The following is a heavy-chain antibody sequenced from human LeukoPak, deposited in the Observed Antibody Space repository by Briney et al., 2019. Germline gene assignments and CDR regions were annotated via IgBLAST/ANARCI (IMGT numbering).Heavy chain of an antibody. D-gene: IGHD3-3*01. V-gene: IGHV3-21*01. CDR2: ISSSSSSI. CDR3: ARDLSGLEWLSWGFDY. CDR1: TFTFSSYS. J-gene: IGHJ4*02. Sequence: GGSLRLSCTASTFTFSSYSMNWVRQAPGKGLEWVSSISSSSSSIYYADSVKGRFTISRDNAKNSLYLQMNSLRADDTAVYYCARDLSGLEWLSWGFDYWGQGTLVTVSS.